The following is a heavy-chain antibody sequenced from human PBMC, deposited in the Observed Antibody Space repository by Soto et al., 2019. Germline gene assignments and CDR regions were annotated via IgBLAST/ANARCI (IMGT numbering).Heavy chain of an antibody. CDR2: VKDGGHA. CDR1: GGSLSGYY. CDR3: ARGQEGVVATH. Sequence: QVQLQQWGAGLLKPSETLSLNCAVTGGSLSGYYWSWIRQPPGKGLEWIGEVKDGGHANYSPSLTGRVTISSDTSNTQFLLRLHSVTAADTGVYYCARGQEGVVATHWDQGSLVTVSS. D-gene: IGHD5-12*01. V-gene: IGHV4-34*01. J-gene: IGHJ4*02.